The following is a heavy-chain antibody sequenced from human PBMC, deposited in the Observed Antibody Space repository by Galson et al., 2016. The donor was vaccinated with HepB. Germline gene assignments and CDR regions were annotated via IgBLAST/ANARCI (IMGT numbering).Heavy chain of an antibody. CDR1: GFSLSTSGMC. CDR2: IDWDGDK. Sequence: PALVKPPQTLTLTCTFSGFSLSTSGMCVSWIRQPPGKALEWLARIDWDGDKYFSTSLKTRLTISKGTSKNQVVLTLTNMDPVDTATYYCARVLRDYYDGSGYYNGMDVWGQGTTVTVSS. D-gene: IGHD3-22*01. CDR3: ARVLRDYYDGSGYYNGMDV. V-gene: IGHV2-70*11. J-gene: IGHJ6*02.